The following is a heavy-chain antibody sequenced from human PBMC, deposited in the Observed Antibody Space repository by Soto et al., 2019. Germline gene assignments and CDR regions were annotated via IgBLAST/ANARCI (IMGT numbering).Heavy chain of an antibody. CDR1: GGSVVSGEYF. Sequence: QVQLQESGPGLVKPAQTLSLTCSVSGGSVVSGEYFWSWIRQPPGKGLEWIGYIDYSGDSLYNPSLKTRVPISMDTSKDQFSLGLTSVTAADTAVYYCAREVMRTLEWDSFFYGREVWGQGTTVTVSS. CDR2: IDYSGDS. D-gene: IGHD3-3*01. J-gene: IGHJ6*02. CDR3: AREVMRTLEWDSFFYGREV. V-gene: IGHV4-30-4*01.